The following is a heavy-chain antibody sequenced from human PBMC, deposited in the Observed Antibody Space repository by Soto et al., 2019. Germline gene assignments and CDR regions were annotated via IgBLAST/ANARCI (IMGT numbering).Heavy chain of an antibody. CDR1: GFTFTTYS. D-gene: IGHD4-17*01. CDR3: VRDYAYAFDF. V-gene: IGHV3-48*02. CDR2: ISRRGNDK. J-gene: IGHJ3*01. Sequence: EVQLVESGGGLVQPGGSLRLSCAAFGFTFTTYSMNWVRQAPGKGLEWISYISRRGNDKYYAASVKGRFTISRDNGKNSLSLQMNSLIDGDTAMYYCVRDYAYAFDFWGQGAMVTVSS.